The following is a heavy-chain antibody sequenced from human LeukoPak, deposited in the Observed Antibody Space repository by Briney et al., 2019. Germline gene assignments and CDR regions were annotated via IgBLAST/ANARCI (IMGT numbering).Heavy chain of an antibody. CDR3: ASRILTGYYSKAFDI. D-gene: IGHD3-9*01. J-gene: IGHJ3*02. Sequence: GGSLRLSCAASGFTFSSYIMNWVRQAPGKGLEWVSSISSSSSYIYYADSVKGRFTISRDNAKNSLYLQMNSLRAEDTAVYYCASRILTGYYSKAFDIWGQGTMVTVSS. V-gene: IGHV3-21*01. CDR1: GFTFSSYI. CDR2: ISSSSSYI.